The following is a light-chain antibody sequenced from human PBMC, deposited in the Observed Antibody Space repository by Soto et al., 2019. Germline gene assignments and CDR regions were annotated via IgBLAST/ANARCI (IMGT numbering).Light chain of an antibody. CDR3: ASWDTSLKGWV. J-gene: IGLJ3*02. Sequence: VLTQPPSASGTPGQRVTISCSGSSSNIGSNTANWYQQLPGTAPKLLIFSNNQRPSVVPDRFSGSRSGTSASLAISGLQSEDEADYYCASWDTSLKGWVFGGGTKLTVL. CDR2: SNN. CDR1: SSNIGSNT. V-gene: IGLV1-44*01.